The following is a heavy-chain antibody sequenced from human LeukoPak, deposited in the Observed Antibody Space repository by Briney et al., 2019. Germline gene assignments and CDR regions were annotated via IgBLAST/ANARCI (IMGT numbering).Heavy chain of an antibody. D-gene: IGHD3-10*01. Sequence: SSETLSLTCAVYGGSFSGYYWSRIRQPPGEGLEWIGEINHSGSTNYNPSLKSRVTISVDTSKNQFSLKLSSVTAADTAVYYCARLTKNDSGSFRFGKKKRGYMDVWGKGTTVTISS. CDR1: GGSFSGYY. V-gene: IGHV4-34*01. CDR2: INHSGST. J-gene: IGHJ6*03. CDR3: ARLTKNDSGSFRFGKKKRGYMDV.